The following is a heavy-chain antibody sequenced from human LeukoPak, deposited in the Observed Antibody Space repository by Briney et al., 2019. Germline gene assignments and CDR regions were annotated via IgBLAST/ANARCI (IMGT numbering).Heavy chain of an antibody. CDR3: ARGRSYDFWSGYYLTDAFDI. Sequence: GASVKVSCKASGYTFTGYYMHWVRQAPGQGLEWMGWINPNSGGTNYAQKFQGRVTMTRDTSISTAYMELSRLRSDDTAVYYCARGRSYDFWSGYYLTDAFDIWGQGTMVTVSS. J-gene: IGHJ3*02. CDR1: GYTFTGYY. CDR2: INPNSGGT. V-gene: IGHV1-2*02. D-gene: IGHD3-3*01.